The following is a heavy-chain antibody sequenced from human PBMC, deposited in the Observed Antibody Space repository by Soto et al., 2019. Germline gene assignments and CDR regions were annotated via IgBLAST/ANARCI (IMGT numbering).Heavy chain of an antibody. CDR2: ISGSGGST. D-gene: IGHD2-8*01. CDR1: GFTFSSYA. Sequence: GGSLRLSCAASGFTFSSYAMSWVRQAPGKGLEWVSAISGSGGSTYYADSVKGRFTISRDNSKNTLYLQMNSLRAEDTAVYYCAKDGRLAREHLVYAIKSPGRYFDLWGRGTLVTVSS. V-gene: IGHV3-23*01. CDR3: AKDGRLAREHLVYAIKSPGRYFDL. J-gene: IGHJ2*01.